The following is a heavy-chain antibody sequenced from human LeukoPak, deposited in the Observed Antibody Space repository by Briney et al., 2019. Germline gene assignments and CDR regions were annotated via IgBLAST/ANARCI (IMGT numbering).Heavy chain of an antibody. CDR2: ISWNSGSM. D-gene: IGHD2-15*01. V-gene: IGHV3-20*04. J-gene: IGHJ6*02. CDR1: GFTFSTYW. Sequence: GGSLRLSCVASGFTFSTYWMSWVRQAPGKGLEWVSGISWNSGSMEYADSVKGRFTISRDNSKDSLYLQMDSLRAEDTALYFCAKGDGYCSGGRCYSGFGMDVWGQGTTVTVSS. CDR3: AKGDGYCSGGRCYSGFGMDV.